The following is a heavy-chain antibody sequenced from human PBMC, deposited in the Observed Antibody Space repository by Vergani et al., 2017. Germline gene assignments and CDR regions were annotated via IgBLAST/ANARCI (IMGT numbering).Heavy chain of an antibody. CDR1: GFTFSSYW. Sequence: EVQLVESGGGVVRPGGSLRLSCAASGFTFSSYWMSWVRQAPGKGLEWVANIKQDGSEKYYVDSVKGRFTISRDNAKNSLYLQMNSLRAEDTAVYYCARAPYILTIWFGDSCYYFDYWGQGTLVTVSS. CDR3: ARAPYILTIWFGDSCYYFDY. CDR2: IKQDGSEK. J-gene: IGHJ4*02. V-gene: IGHV3-7*01. D-gene: IGHD3-10*01.